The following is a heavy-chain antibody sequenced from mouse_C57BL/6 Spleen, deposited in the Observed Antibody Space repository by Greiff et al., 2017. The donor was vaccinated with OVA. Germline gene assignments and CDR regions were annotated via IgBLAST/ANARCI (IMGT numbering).Heavy chain of an antibody. CDR1: GFNIKDYY. CDR2: IDPEDGET. V-gene: IGHV14-2*01. Sequence: EVKLEESGAELVKPGASVKLSCTASGFNIKDYYMHWVKQRTEQGLEWIGRIDPEDGETKYAPKFPGKATITADTSSNTAYLQLSSLTSEDTAVYYCAPDGYRFAYWGQGTLVTVSA. D-gene: IGHD2-3*01. J-gene: IGHJ3*01. CDR3: APDGYRFAY.